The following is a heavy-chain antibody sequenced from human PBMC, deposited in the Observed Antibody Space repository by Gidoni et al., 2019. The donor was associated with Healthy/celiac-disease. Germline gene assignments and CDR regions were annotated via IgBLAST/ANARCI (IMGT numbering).Heavy chain of an antibody. CDR1: GGPFSSYA. D-gene: IGHD6-19*01. CDR2: IIPIFGTA. CDR3: ARWVEMAENYYFDY. V-gene: IGHV1-69*01. J-gene: IGHJ4*02. Sequence: QVQLVQSGAEVKKPGSSVKVSCKASGGPFSSYASSWVRQAPGQGLEWMGGIIPIFGTANYAQKFQGRVTITADESTSTAYMELSSLRSEDTAVYYCARWVEMAENYYFDYWGQGTLVTVSS.